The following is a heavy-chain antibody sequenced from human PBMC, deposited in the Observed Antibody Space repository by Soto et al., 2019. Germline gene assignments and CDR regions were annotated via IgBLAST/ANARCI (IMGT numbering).Heavy chain of an antibody. CDR1: GGSMSSYY. CDR2: IYYSGST. D-gene: IGHD6-19*01. CDR3: ARDRGQWLVHGGFDI. J-gene: IGHJ3*02. Sequence: ASETLSLTCTVSGGSMSSYYWSWIRQPPGKGLEWIGYIYYSGSTNYNPSLKSRVTISVDTSKNQFSLKLSSVTAADTALYYCARDRGQWLVHGGFDIWGQGSMVTVSS. V-gene: IGHV4-59*01.